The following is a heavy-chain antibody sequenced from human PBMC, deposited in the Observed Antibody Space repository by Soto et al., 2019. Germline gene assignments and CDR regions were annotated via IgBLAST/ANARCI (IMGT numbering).Heavy chain of an antibody. V-gene: IGHV4-59*08. Sequence: SETLSLTCTVSGGSISSYYWSWIRQPPGKGLEWIGYIYYSGSTNYNPSLKSRVTISVDTSKNQFSLKLSSVTAADTAVYYCARLERGEYSYGNFDYWGQGTLVTVSS. CDR1: GGSISSYY. J-gene: IGHJ4*02. CDR2: IYYSGST. CDR3: ARLERGEYSYGNFDY. D-gene: IGHD5-18*01.